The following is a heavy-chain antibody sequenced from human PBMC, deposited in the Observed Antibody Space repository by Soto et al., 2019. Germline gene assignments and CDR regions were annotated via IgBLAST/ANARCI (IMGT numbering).Heavy chain of an antibody. D-gene: IGHD2-2*01. CDR1: GYTFTAYY. V-gene: IGHV1-2*02. Sequence: ASVKVSCKASGYTFTAYYVHWVREAPGQGLEWMGWINPETGGTSYAQKFQGRVTLSRDTSINTAYLELSRLRFDDAAVYFCARERYQVISDGMDVWGQGTTVTASS. CDR2: INPETGGT. J-gene: IGHJ6*02. CDR3: ARERYQVISDGMDV.